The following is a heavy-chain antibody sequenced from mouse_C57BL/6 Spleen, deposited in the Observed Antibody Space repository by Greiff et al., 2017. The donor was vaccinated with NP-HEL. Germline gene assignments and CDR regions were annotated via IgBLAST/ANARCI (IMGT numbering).Heavy chain of an antibody. J-gene: IGHJ4*01. CDR3: ARRLTAMDY. CDR2: ISNGGGST. CDR1: GFTFSDYY. V-gene: IGHV5-12*01. Sequence: DVMLVESGGGLVQPGGSLKLSCAASGFTFSDYYMYWVRQTPEKRLEWVAYISNGGGSTYYPDTVKGRFTISRDNAKNTLYLQMSRLKSEDTAMYYCARRLTAMDYWGQGTSVTVSS. D-gene: IGHD2-4*01.